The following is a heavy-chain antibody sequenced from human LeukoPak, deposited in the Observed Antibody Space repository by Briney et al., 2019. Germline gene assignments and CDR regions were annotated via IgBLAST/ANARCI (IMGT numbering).Heavy chain of an antibody. J-gene: IGHJ4*02. CDR3: ARDGYYDFWSGYFHFDY. CDR1: GYTFTNYH. CDR2: INTNTGNP. D-gene: IGHD3-3*01. V-gene: IGHV7-4-1*02. Sequence: ASVKVSCKASGYTFTNYHIAWVRQAPGQGLEWMGWINTNTGNPTYAQGFTGRFVFSLDTSVSTAYLQISSLKAEDTAVYYCARDGYYDFWSGYFHFDYWGQGTLVTVSS.